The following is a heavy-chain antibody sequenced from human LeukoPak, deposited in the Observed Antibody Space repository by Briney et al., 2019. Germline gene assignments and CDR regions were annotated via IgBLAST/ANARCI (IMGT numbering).Heavy chain of an antibody. CDR1: GFTFSTYV. J-gene: IGHJ4*02. Sequence: GGSLRLSCSVSGFTFSTYVMHWVRQAPGKGLEYVSAISSNGDNTYYADSVKGRLTISRDKSKNTLYLQMSSLRADDTGVYFCVRGTGYWGQGTLVTVSS. CDR2: ISSNGDNT. CDR3: VRGTGY. V-gene: IGHV3-64D*06.